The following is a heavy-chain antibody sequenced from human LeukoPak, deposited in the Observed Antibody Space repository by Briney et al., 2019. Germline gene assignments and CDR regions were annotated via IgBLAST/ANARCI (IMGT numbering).Heavy chain of an antibody. Sequence: GGSLRLSCAASGFTFSSYAMSWVRQAPGKGLGWVSAISGSGGSTYYADSVKGRFTISRDNSKNTLYLQMNSLRAEDTAVYYCAKVSASAGATHYFDYWGQGTLVTVSS. CDR3: AKVSASAGATHYFDY. CDR2: ISGSGGST. D-gene: IGHD1-26*01. CDR1: GFTFSSYA. J-gene: IGHJ4*02. V-gene: IGHV3-23*01.